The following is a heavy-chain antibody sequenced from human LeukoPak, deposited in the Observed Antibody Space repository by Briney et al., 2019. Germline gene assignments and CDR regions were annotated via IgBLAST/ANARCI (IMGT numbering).Heavy chain of an antibody. CDR3: AKERTQTTSFDY. J-gene: IGHJ4*02. V-gene: IGHV3-23*01. CDR1: GFTFSSYS. Sequence: GGSLRLSCAASGFTFSSYSMNWVRQAPGKGLEWVSTISGSGGSTYYADSVKGRFTISRDNSKNTLYLQMSRLRAEDTAVYYCAKERTQTTSFDYWGQGTLVTVSS. D-gene: IGHD2/OR15-2a*01. CDR2: ISGSGGST.